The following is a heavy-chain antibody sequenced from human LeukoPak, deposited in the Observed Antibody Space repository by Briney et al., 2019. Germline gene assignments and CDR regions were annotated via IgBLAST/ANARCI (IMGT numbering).Heavy chain of an antibody. CDR3: TRDRGTYNWFDP. V-gene: IGHV3-73*01. J-gene: IGHJ5*02. CDR2: IDKKDNLYAT. D-gene: IGHD2-15*01. CDR1: GFTFSGSA. Sequence: PGGSLRLSCVASGFTFSGSAVHWVRQSSGKGLEWVGHIDKKDNLYATAYAESVKGRFTISRDDSKDTAFLHMDSLKTEDTALYYCTRDRGTYNWFDPWGQGTLVPVSS.